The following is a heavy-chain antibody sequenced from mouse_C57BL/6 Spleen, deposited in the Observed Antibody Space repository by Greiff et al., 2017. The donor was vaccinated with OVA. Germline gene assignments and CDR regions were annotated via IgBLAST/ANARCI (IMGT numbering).Heavy chain of an antibody. Sequence: QVTLKVSGPGILQPSQTLSLTCSFSGFSLSTFGMGVGWIRQPSGKGLEWLAHIWWDDDKYYNPALKSRLTISTDTSKNQVFLKIANVDTADTATYYCARIAGDYDYDVAWFADWGQGTLVTVSA. CDR2: IWWDDDK. V-gene: IGHV8-8*01. D-gene: IGHD2-4*01. CDR3: ARIAGDYDYDVAWFAD. CDR1: GFSLSTFGMG. J-gene: IGHJ3*01.